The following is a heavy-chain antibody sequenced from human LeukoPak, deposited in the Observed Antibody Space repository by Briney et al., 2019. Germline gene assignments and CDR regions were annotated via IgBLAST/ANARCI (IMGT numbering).Heavy chain of an antibody. J-gene: IGHJ4*02. CDR1: GGSFSGYY. V-gene: IGHV4-34*01. CDR3: ASRSPKPPLFY. CDR2: INHSGST. D-gene: IGHD2-2*01. Sequence: PSETLSLTCAVYGGSFSGYYWSWIRQPPGKGLEWIGEINHSGSTNYNPSLKSRVTISVDTSKNQFSLKLSSVTAADTAVYYCASRSPKPPLFYWGQGTLVTVSS.